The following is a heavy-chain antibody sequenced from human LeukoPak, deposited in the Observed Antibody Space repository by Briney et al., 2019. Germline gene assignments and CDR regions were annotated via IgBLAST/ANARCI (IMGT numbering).Heavy chain of an antibody. CDR3: AKEAPWATAMVILIDY. V-gene: IGHV3-30*04. J-gene: IGHJ4*02. CDR1: GFTFNNYA. Sequence: GGSLRLSCSASGFTFNNYAMHWVRQAPGKGLEWVAVISYDGSNKDYADSVKGRFTISRDNSKNTVYLQMNSLRVEDTAVYYCAKEAPWATAMVILIDYWGQGTLVTVSS. CDR2: ISYDGSNK. D-gene: IGHD5-18*01.